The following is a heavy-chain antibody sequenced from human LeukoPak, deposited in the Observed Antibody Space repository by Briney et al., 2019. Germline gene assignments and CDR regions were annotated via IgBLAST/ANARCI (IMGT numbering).Heavy chain of an antibody. V-gene: IGHV4-39*02. D-gene: IGHD6-6*01. Sequence: SETLSLTCTVSGDSLNSSTYYWGWVRQPPGKGLEYIGSVFYSGNSYYNPTLKGRVTLSIDTSKNHFSLRLSSVTAADTAVYYCARSLFRIAARPHFDYWGRGTLVTVSP. J-gene: IGHJ4*02. CDR1: GDSLNSSTYY. CDR2: VFYSGNS. CDR3: ARSLFRIAARPHFDY.